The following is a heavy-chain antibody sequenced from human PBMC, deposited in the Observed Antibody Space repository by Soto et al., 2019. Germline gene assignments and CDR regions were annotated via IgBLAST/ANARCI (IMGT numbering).Heavy chain of an antibody. V-gene: IGHV3-11*01. CDR2: ISGSGRTI. CDR3: ARLPFPWGGFDP. Sequence: QVQLVESGGGLVKPGGSLRLSCAASGIVFSDYMSWVRQAPGKGLEWLSYISGSGRTIYSADSVKGRFTISRDNATNSLYLQMNNVRTEDTAVYYCARLPFPWGGFDPWGQGTRVTVSS. D-gene: IGHD3-16*01. J-gene: IGHJ5*02. CDR1: GIVFSDY.